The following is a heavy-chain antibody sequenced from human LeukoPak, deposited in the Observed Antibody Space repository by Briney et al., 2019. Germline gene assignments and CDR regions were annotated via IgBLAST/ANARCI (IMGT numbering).Heavy chain of an antibody. CDR3: ARNSGSYLYYMDV. CDR1: GFTFSSYW. J-gene: IGHJ6*03. D-gene: IGHD1-26*01. Sequence: GGSLRLSCAASGFTFSSYWMHWVRQAPGKGLVWVSRINTDGSITSYADSVKGRFTISRDNAKNTLYLQMNSLRAGDTAVYYCARNSGSYLYYMDVWGKGTTVTVSS. CDR2: INTDGSIT. V-gene: IGHV3-74*01.